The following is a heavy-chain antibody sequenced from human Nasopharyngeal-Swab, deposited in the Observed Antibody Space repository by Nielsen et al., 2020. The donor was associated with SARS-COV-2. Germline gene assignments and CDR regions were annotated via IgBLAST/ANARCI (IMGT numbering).Heavy chain of an antibody. D-gene: IGHD2-21*02. V-gene: IGHV1-69*13. CDR3: ARDPCGGDCYLDKGFDY. Sequence: SVKVSCKASGCTFSSYAISWVRQAPGQGLEWMGGIIPIFGTANYAQKFQGRVTITADESTSTAYMELSSLRSEDTAVYYCARDPCGGDCYLDKGFDYWGQGTLVTVSS. CDR2: IIPIFGTA. CDR1: GCTFSSYA. J-gene: IGHJ4*02.